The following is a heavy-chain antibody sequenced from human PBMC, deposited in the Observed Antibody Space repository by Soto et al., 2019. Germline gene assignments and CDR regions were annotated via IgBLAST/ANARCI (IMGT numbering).Heavy chain of an antibody. CDR1: GGSFSGYY. CDR2: INHSGSN. V-gene: IGHV4-34*01. D-gene: IGHD2-8*01. CDR3: ARALGANAPPVYFDDC. Sequence: SETLSLTCAVYGGSFSGYYWSWIRQPPGKGLEWIGEINHSGSNNYNPSLKSRITISVDTSKNQLSLKLSSVNAADTAVYYCARALGANAPPVYFDDCCGQRILVIASS. J-gene: IGHJ4*02.